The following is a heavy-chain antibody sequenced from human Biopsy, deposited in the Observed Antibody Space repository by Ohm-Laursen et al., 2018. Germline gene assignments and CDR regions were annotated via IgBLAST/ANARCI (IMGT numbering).Heavy chain of an antibody. CDR3: ARGSNDFGGLYFPR. J-gene: IGHJ4*02. CDR2: ISYTGYT. D-gene: IGHD4-23*01. Sequence: SETLSLTCFVSGGSFTGHYWSWIRQPPGKGLEWIGHISYTGYTSYNASLKSRVTISVDTSRNHFSLRLSSLTAADTAVYYCARGSNDFGGLYFPRWGQGTLLTVSS. CDR1: GGSFTGHY. V-gene: IGHV4-59*11.